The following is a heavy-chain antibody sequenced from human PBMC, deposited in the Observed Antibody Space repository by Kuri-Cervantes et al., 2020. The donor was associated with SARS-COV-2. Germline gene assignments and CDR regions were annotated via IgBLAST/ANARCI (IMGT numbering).Heavy chain of an antibody. CDR2: IYYSGST. V-gene: IGHV4-59*12. CDR1: GGSISSYY. CDR3: ARPRYGDYDGAFDI. J-gene: IGHJ3*02. D-gene: IGHD4-17*01. Sequence: ESLKISCTVSGGSISSYYWSWIRQPPGKGLEWIGYIYYSGSTNYNPSLKSRVTISVDTSKNQSSLKLSSVTAADTAVYYCARPRYGDYDGAFDIWGQGTMVTVSS.